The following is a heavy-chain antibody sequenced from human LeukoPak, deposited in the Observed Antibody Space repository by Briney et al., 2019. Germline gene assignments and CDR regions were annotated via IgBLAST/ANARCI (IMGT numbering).Heavy chain of an antibody. V-gene: IGHV4-31*11. CDR1: GGSFSGYY. D-gene: IGHD3-22*01. CDR3: ARRISEYYYDSSGSFDY. Sequence: SETLSLTCAVYGGSFSGYYWSWIRQHPGKGLEWIGYIYYSGSTYYNPSLKSRVTISVDTSKNQFSLKLSSVTAADTAVYYCARRISEYYYDSSGSFDYWGQGTLVTVSS. CDR2: IYYSGST. J-gene: IGHJ4*02.